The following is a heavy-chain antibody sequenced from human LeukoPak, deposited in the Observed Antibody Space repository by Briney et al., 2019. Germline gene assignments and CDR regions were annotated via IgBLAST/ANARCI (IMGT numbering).Heavy chain of an antibody. V-gene: IGHV3-23*01. J-gene: IGHJ6*02. Sequence: GGSLRLSCAASVFTFSGYSMSWVRQAPGKGLEGVAGLGRTGEYKYCADSVKGRFTTSRDNSKDTVSLQMNSLRAEDSAIYYCVKDRPCDTCMPMDAWGQGTTVTVSS. CDR3: VKDRPCDTCMPMDA. D-gene: IGHD2-8*01. CDR2: LGRTGEYK. CDR1: VFTFSGYS.